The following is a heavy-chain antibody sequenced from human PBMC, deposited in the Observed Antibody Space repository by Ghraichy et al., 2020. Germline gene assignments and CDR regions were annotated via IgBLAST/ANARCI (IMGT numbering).Heavy chain of an antibody. J-gene: IGHJ5*02. CDR3: ARDWYVGDCGRATCHNWFDP. Sequence: SETLSLTCTVSGGSISGNYWSWIRQPAGKGLEWIGHIYTSGSTNYNPSLKSRVIMSVDTSKNQFSLNLRSVTAADTAVYYCARDWYVGDCGRATCHNWFDPWGQGTLVTVSS. CDR2: IYTSGST. V-gene: IGHV4-4*07. CDR1: GGSISGNY. D-gene: IGHD2-2*01.